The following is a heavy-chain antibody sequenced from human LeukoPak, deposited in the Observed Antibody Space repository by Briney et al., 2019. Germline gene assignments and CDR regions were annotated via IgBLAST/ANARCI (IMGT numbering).Heavy chain of an antibody. CDR3: ARDEAYGDYGSGLFDY. J-gene: IGHJ4*02. CDR2: IHYSGST. CDR1: GGSISSGDYY. D-gene: IGHD4-17*01. Sequence: PSETLSLTCTVSGGSISSGDYYWSWIRQPPGKGLEWIGYIHYSGSTYYNPSLKSRVTISVDTSKNQFSLKLSSVTAADTAVYYCARDEAYGDYGSGLFDYWGQGTLVTVSS. V-gene: IGHV4-30-4*01.